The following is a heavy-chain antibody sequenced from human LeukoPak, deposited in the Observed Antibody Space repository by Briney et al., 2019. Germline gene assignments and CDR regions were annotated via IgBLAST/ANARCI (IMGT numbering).Heavy chain of an antibody. CDR1: GFTFSSYS. CDR3: ARGYDFWSGSYSTQTDYYYYYMDV. V-gene: IGHV3-21*01. Sequence: GGSLRLSCAASGFTFSSYSMNWVRQAPGKGLEGVSSISSSSSYIYYADSVKGRFTISRENAKNSLYLQMNSLRAEDTAVYYCARGYDFWSGSYSTQTDYYYYYMDVWGKGTTVTVSS. J-gene: IGHJ6*03. CDR2: ISSSSSYI. D-gene: IGHD3-3*01.